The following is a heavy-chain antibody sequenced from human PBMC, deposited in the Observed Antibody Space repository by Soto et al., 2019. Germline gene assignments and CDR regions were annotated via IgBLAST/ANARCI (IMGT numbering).Heavy chain of an antibody. J-gene: IGHJ4*02. D-gene: IGHD6-13*01. V-gene: IGHV4-39*02. CDR1: GGSISSSSYY. CDR3: ARERSSSWFNEFDY. CDR2: IYYSGST. Sequence: SETLSLTCTVSGGSISSSSYYWGWIRQPPGKGLEWIGSIYYSGSTYYNQSLKSRVTISVDTSKNQFSLQLNSVTAEDTAVYYCARERSSSWFNEFDYWGQGTLVTVSS.